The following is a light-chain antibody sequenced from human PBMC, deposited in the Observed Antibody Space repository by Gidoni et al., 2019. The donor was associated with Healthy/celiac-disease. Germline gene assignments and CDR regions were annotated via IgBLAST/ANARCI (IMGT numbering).Light chain of an antibody. Sequence: QSVLTQPPSVSGAPGPSVTISCTGSSSNIGAGYDGHWYQQLPGTAPKLLIYGNSNRPSGVPDRFSGSKSGTSASLAITGLQAEDEADYYCQSYDSSLSGSGVFGGGTKLTVL. CDR2: GNS. CDR1: SSNIGAGYD. V-gene: IGLV1-40*01. J-gene: IGLJ3*02. CDR3: QSYDSSLSGSGV.